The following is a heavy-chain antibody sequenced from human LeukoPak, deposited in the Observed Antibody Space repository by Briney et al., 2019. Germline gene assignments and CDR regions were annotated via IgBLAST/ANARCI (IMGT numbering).Heavy chain of an antibody. Sequence: GASVKVSCKSSGYTFNNYAMNWVRQAPGQGLEWMGWINTNTGNPTYAQGFTGRFVLSLDTSVSTAYLQISSLKPEDSAVYFCARGYDSTGYFSKWGQGTLVIVSS. D-gene: IGHD3-22*01. CDR1: GYTFNNYA. J-gene: IGHJ4*02. V-gene: IGHV7-4-1*02. CDR3: ARGYDSTGYFSK. CDR2: INTNTGNP.